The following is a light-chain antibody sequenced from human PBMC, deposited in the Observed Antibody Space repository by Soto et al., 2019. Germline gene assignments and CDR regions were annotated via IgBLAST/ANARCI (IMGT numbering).Light chain of an antibody. CDR2: DAS. V-gene: IGKV3-11*01. J-gene: IGKJ5*01. CDR3: QQRNNWPPSIT. Sequence: EIVLTQSPATLSLSPGERATLSCRASQSVGGHLAWYQQKPGQAPRLLIYDASDRATGIPATFSGSGSETDFTLTISSLEPDDFAVYYCQQRNNWPPSITFGQGTRLEIK. CDR1: QSVGGH.